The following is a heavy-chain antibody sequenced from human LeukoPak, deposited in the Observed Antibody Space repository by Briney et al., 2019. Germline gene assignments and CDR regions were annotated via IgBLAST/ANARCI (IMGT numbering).Heavy chain of an antibody. CDR2: INHRGST. CDR3: ATVALTGWSFDP. V-gene: IGHV4-34*01. D-gene: IGHD7-27*01. CDR1: GGSLSGYY. Sequence: NASESLSLTCAVYGGSLSGYYWAWIRQPPGKGLEWIGEINHRGSTTYNPSLKSRVTISVDTSKNQFSLKLSSVTAADTAIYYCATVALTGWSFDPWGQGTLVTVSS. J-gene: IGHJ5*02.